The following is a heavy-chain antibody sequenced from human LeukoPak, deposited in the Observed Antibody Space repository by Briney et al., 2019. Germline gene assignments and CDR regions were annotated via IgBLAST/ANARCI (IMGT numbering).Heavy chain of an antibody. V-gene: IGHV7-4-1*02. Sequence: GASVKVSCKASGYTFTSYAMNWVRQAPGQGLEWMGWINTNTGNPTYAQGFTGRFVFSLDTSVSTAYLQISSLKAEDTAVYYCARGAYPAYDYVWGSYRYSSPEDYWGQGTLVTVSS. CDR3: ARGAYPAYDYVWGSYRYSSPEDY. D-gene: IGHD3-16*02. CDR1: GYTFTSYA. J-gene: IGHJ4*02. CDR2: INTNTGNP.